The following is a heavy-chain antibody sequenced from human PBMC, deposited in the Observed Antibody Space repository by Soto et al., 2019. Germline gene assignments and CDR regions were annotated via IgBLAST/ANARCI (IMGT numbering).Heavy chain of an antibody. J-gene: IGHJ6*02. CDR2: ISAYNGNT. Sequence: GASVKVSCKASGYTFTSYGISWVRQAPGQGLEWMGRISAYNGNTNYAQKLQGRVTMTTDTSTSTAYMEMRSLRSDDTAVYYCARVRHDFWSGYDYLNYYYGMDVWGQGTTVTVSS. CDR3: ARVRHDFWSGYDYLNYYYGMDV. V-gene: IGHV1-18*01. CDR1: GYTFTSYG. D-gene: IGHD3-3*01.